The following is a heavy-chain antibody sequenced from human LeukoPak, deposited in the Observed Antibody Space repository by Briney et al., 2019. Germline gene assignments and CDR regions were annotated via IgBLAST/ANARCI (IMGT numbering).Heavy chain of an antibody. CDR2: IRYDGSNK. CDR1: GFSFSSYG. Sequence: GGSLRLSCAASGFSFSSYGMYWVRQAPGKGLEWVAFIRYDGSNKYYADSVKGRFTISRDNFKNTLYLQVNSLRAEDTAVYYCAKDRTWSFDYWGQGTLVTVSS. V-gene: IGHV3-30*02. CDR3: AKDRTWSFDY. J-gene: IGHJ4*02. D-gene: IGHD3-3*01.